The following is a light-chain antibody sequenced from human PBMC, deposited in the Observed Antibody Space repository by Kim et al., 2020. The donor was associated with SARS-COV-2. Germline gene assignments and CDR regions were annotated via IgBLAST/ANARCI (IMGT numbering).Light chain of an antibody. CDR1: SGNIASNY. J-gene: IGLJ3*02. CDR3: QSYDSTNRGV. V-gene: IGLV6-57*01. Sequence: NFMLTQPHSVSESPGKTVTISCTRSSGNIASNYVQWYQQRPGSSPTTVIYEDYQRPSGVPDRFSGSIDSSSNSASLTISGLKTEDEADYYCQSYDSTNRGVFGGGTQLTVL. CDR2: EDY.